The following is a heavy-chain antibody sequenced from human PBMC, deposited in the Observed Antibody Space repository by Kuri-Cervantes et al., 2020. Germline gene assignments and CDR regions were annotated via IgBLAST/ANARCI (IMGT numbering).Heavy chain of an antibody. CDR3: AREPKGDYCSGGSCYTFDY. V-gene: IGHV1-2*02. CDR2: INPNSGGT. D-gene: IGHD2-15*01. J-gene: IGHJ4*02. CDR1: GYTFTGYY. Sequence: ASVKVSCKSSGYTFTGYYMHWVRQAPGQGLEWMGWINPNSGGTNYAQKFQGRVTMTRDTSISTAYMELSRLRSDDTAVYYCAREPKGDYCSGGSCYTFDYWGQGTLVTVSS.